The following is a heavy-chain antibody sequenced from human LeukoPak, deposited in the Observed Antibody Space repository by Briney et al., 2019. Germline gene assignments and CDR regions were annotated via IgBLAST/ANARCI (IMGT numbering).Heavy chain of an antibody. CDR2: INSNGYYI. CDR3: VKDRKYYFEH. J-gene: IGHJ4*02. Sequence: PGGSLRLSCAASGFTFSTFSMNWVRQAPGKGLEWVSSINSNGYYIYYADSVEGRFTISRDNSKNTVSLHMTSLTSDDTAVYYCVKDRKYYFEHWGRGTLVTVSS. V-gene: IGHV3-21*01. CDR1: GFTFSTFS.